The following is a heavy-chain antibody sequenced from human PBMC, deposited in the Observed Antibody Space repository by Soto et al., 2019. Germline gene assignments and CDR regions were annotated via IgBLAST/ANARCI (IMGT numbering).Heavy chain of an antibody. D-gene: IGHD1-26*01. J-gene: IGHJ4*02. CDR2: IKGSGGYT. CDR1: GFTFSSYA. Sequence: EVQLLESGGGLVQPGGSLRLSCAASGFTFSSYAMSWVRQAPGKGLGWVSTIKGSGGYTYYADSVKGRFTISRDNSKNTLYLQMNSLRAEDTAVYYCATDRQSGSYYGGDYWGQGTLVTVSS. V-gene: IGHV3-23*01. CDR3: ATDRQSGSYYGGDY.